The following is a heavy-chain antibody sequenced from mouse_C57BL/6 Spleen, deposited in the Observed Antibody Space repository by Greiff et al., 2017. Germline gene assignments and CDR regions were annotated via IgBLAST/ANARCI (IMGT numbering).Heavy chain of an antibody. CDR1: GYTFTSYT. V-gene: IGHV1-4*01. CDR2: INPRRGYT. D-gene: IGHD2-12*01. Sequence: QVQLQQSGAELARPGASVKMSCKASGYTFTSYTMHWVKQRTGQGLAWIGYINPRRGYTKYNQKFKDKDTLTAAKSSSTAYMQLGSLASEHSTVYCCSRSDDYNYDWFAYWGEGTLVTVSA. CDR3: SRSDDYNYDWFAY. J-gene: IGHJ3*01.